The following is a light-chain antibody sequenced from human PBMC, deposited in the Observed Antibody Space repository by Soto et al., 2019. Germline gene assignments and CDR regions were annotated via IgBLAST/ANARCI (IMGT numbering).Light chain of an antibody. Sequence: QSALTQPASVSGSPGQSVTISCTGTSSDVGGYDYVSWYQQHPGKAPKFLIYEVTNRPSGISHRFSGSKSGNTASLTISGLQAEDEADYYCTSYTTTSTYVFGTVTKLTVL. CDR3: TSYTTTSTYV. V-gene: IGLV2-14*01. J-gene: IGLJ1*01. CDR2: EVT. CDR1: SSDVGGYDY.